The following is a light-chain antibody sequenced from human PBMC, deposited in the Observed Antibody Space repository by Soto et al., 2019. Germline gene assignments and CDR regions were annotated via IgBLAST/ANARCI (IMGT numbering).Light chain of an antibody. V-gene: IGKV1-5*01. CDR2: DAS. CDR3: QQYTTYPYT. J-gene: IGKJ2*01. Sequence: DIQMTQSPSPLSASVGDRVTITCRASQSVTNWLAWYQQKPGKAPNLLIYDASRLQSGIPSRFSGSGSGTEFTRTISSLQPDDFATYYCQQYTTYPYTFGQGTKLEIK. CDR1: QSVTNW.